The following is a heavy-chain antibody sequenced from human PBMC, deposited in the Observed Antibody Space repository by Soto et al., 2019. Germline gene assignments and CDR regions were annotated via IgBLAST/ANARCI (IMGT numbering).Heavy chain of an antibody. CDR1: GFSLSTSGVG. V-gene: IGHV2-5*02. J-gene: IGHJ6*02. CDR2: IYWDDDK. CDR3: YYYYYGMDV. Sequence: QITLKESGPTLVKPTQTLTLTCTFSGFSLSTSGVGVGWIRQPPGKALEWLALIYWDDDKRYSPYLQSRHTITKDTSKNQVVLTMTNRDPVDTATYYSYYYYYGMDVWGQGTTVTVSS.